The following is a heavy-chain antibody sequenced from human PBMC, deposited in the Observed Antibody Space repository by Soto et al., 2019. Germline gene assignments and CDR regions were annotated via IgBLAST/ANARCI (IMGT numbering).Heavy chain of an antibody. CDR2: MYHSGSP. D-gene: IGHD2-2*02. J-gene: IGHJ5*02. CDR3: ATLPPRMVRAVLPIPT. V-gene: IGHV4-4*02. CDR1: GGSISSTNW. Sequence: QVQLRQSGPGLVKPSGTLSLSCAVSGGSISSTNWWSWVRQSPGKGLEWIGEMYHSGSPTSNPSLRGRVTMSVARANNQFPLQLRYVTAADPAVYDCATLPPRMVRAVLPIPTWGQGTLVTVSA.